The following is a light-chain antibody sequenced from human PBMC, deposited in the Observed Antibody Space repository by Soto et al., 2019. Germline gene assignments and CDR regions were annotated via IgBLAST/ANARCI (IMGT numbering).Light chain of an antibody. Sequence: IVLTQSPGTLSLSTGERATLSCRASQIVSSSYLAWYQQKPGQAPRLLIYGASTRATGIPARFSGSGSGTEFTLTINSLQSEDFAVYYCQQYNNWPRTFGQGTKVDI. J-gene: IGKJ1*01. CDR3: QQYNNWPRT. V-gene: IGKV3-15*01. CDR2: GAS. CDR1: QIVSSSY.